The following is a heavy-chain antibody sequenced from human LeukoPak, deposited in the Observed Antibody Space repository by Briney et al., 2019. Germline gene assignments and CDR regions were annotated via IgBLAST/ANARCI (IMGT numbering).Heavy chain of an antibody. CDR1: GYTFTSYD. Sequence: ASVKVSCKASGYTFTSYDINWVRQATGQGLEWMGWMNPNSGNTGYAQKFQGRVTMTRNTSISTAYMELSSLRSEVTAVYYCASSKVYVLVKAFDIWGQGQWSPSLQ. J-gene: IGHJ3*02. V-gene: IGHV1-8*01. CDR2: MNPNSGNT. D-gene: IGHD3-9*01. CDR3: ASSKVYVLVKAFDI.